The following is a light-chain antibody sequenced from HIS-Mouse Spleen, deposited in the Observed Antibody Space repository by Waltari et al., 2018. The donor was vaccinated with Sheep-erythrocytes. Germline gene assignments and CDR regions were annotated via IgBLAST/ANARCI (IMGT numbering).Light chain of an antibody. V-gene: IGLV3-1*01. Sequence: SYELTQPPSVSVSPGQTASITSPGDKLGDKYACWYQQRPGQSPVLVISQDSKRPSGIPERFSGSNSGNTATLTISGTQAMDEADYYCQAWDSSTVVFGGGTKLTVL. J-gene: IGLJ2*01. CDR2: QDS. CDR3: QAWDSSTVV. CDR1: KLGDKY.